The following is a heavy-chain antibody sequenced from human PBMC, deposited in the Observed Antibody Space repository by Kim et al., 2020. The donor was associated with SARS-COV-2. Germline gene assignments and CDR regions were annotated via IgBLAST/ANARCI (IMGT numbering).Heavy chain of an antibody. D-gene: IGHD3-10*01. CDR1: GGSISSSSYY. Sequence: SETLSLTCTVSGGSISSSSYYWGWIRQPPGKGLEWIGSIYYSGSTYYNPSLKSRVTISVDTSKNQFSLKLSSVTAADTAVYYCARDSVLLWFGYYYYGMDVWGQGTTVTVSS. CDR3: ARDSVLLWFGYYYYGMDV. J-gene: IGHJ6*02. CDR2: IYYSGST. V-gene: IGHV4-39*02.